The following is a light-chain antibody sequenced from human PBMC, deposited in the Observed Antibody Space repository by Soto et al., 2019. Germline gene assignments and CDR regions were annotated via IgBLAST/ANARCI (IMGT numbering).Light chain of an antibody. Sequence: EIVMTQSPATLSVSPGERATLSCRASQSVSSNLDWYQQKPGQAPRLLIYGASTRATGIPARFSGSGSGTELTLTMSSLQSQDFEVYYCQQYNNWPGTFGGGTKVQIK. J-gene: IGKJ4*01. CDR2: GAS. CDR1: QSVSSN. CDR3: QQYNNWPGT. V-gene: IGKV3-15*01.